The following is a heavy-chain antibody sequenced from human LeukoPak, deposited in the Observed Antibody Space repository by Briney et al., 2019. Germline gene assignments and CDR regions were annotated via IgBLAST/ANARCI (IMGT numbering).Heavy chain of an antibody. CDR2: INPSGGST. Sequence: ASVKVSCKASGYIFTGYYIHWVRQAPGQGLEWMGIINPSGGSTSYAQKFQGRVTMTRDMSTSTVYMELSSLRSEDTAVYYCARTPGYSSGWYPYYYYYYMDVWGKGTTVTVSS. J-gene: IGHJ6*03. D-gene: IGHD6-19*01. CDR3: ARTPGYSSGWYPYYYYYYMDV. V-gene: IGHV1-46*01. CDR1: GYIFTGYY.